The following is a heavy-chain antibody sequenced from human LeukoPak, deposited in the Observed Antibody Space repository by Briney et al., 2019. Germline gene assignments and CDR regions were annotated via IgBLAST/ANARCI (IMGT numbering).Heavy chain of an antibody. D-gene: IGHD4-11*01. Sequence: GGSLRLSCVASGFTFSSYAMHWVRQAPGKGLEWVANIKQDGSESYYVGSVKGRFTISRDNAKNSLYLQMNSLRAEDTAVYYCAKDSYSKGDYWGQGTLVTVSS. CDR1: GFTFSSYA. V-gene: IGHV3-7*05. CDR2: IKQDGSES. CDR3: AKDSYSKGDY. J-gene: IGHJ4*02.